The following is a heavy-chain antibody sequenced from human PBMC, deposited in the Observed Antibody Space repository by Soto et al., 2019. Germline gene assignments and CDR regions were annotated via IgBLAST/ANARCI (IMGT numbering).Heavy chain of an antibody. CDR2: IYQEGST. V-gene: IGHV4-30-2*01. J-gene: IGHJ5*02. Sequence: SETLSLTCAVSGGSIITGGFSWNWIRQPPGKGLEWVGYIYQEGSTYYNPSLKGRATISVDRSKNYFSLKLSSVTAADTGVYFCARDRSTSGYPNFDPWGQGTLVTV. CDR1: GGSIITGGFS. D-gene: IGHD3-22*01. CDR3: ARDRSTSGYPNFDP.